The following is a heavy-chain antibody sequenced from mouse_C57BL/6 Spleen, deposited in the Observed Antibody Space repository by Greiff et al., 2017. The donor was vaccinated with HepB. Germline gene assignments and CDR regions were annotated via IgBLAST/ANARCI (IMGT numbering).Heavy chain of an antibody. CDR2: IYPGSGST. Sequence: QVQLKQPGAELVKPGASVKMSCKASGYTFTSYWITWVKQRPGQGLEWIGDIYPGSGSTNYNEKFKSKATLTVDTPSSTASMPLSSLTSEDSAVYYWAGGSWFAYWGQGTLVTVSA. CDR3: AGGSWFAY. D-gene: IGHD1-1*01. CDR1: GYTFTSYW. V-gene: IGHV1-55*01. J-gene: IGHJ3*01.